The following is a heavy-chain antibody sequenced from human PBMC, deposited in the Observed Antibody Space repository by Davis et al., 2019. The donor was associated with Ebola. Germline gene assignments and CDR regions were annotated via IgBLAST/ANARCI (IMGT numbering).Heavy chain of an antibody. D-gene: IGHD4-11*01. CDR1: GGTFSSYA. J-gene: IGHJ5*02. V-gene: IGHV1-18*01. Sequence: ASVKVSCQASGGTFSSYAISWVRQAPGQGLEWMGWISAYNGNTNYAQKLQGRVTMTTDTSTSTAYMELRSLRSDDTAVYYCARDYSSSWFDPWGQGTLVTVSS. CDR2: ISAYNGNT. CDR3: ARDYSSSWFDP.